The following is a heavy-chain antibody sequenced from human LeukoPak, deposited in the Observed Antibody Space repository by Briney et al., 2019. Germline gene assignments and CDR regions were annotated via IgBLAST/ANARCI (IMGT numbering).Heavy chain of an antibody. CDR1: GGTFSSYA. D-gene: IGHD3-22*01. CDR3: ARSAHSSGYYLSAVWFDP. V-gene: IGHV1-69*04. CDR2: IIPILGIA. Sequence: KPGGSLRLSCAASGGTFSSYAISWVRQAPGQGLEWMGRIIPILGIANYAQKFQGRVTITADKSTSTAYMELSSLRSEDTAVYYCARSAHSSGYYLSAVWFDPWGQGTLVTVSS. J-gene: IGHJ5*02.